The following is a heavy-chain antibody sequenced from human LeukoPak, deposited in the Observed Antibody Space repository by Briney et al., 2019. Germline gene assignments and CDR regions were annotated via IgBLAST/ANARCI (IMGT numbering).Heavy chain of an antibody. CDR1: GGTFSSYA. V-gene: IGHV1-69*13. J-gene: IGHJ3*02. Sequence: GASVTVSCKASGGTFSSYAISWVRQAPGQGLEWMGGIIPIFGTANYAQKFQGRVTITADESTSTAYMELSSLRSEDTVVYYCARVSVPAAIYGAFDIWGQGTTVTVSS. CDR3: ARVSVPAAIYGAFDI. D-gene: IGHD2-2*02. CDR2: IIPIFGTA.